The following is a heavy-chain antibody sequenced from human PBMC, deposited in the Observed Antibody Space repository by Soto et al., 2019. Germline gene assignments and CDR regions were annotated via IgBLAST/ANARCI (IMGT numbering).Heavy chain of an antibody. CDR1: GGSISSYY. D-gene: IGHD3-22*01. J-gene: IGHJ5*02. Sequence: KTSETLSLTCTVSGGSISSYYWSWIRQPPGKGLEWIGYIYYSGSTNYNPSLKSRVTISVDTSKNQFSLKLSSVTAADTAVYYCARGRPYYYDSSGMYNWFDPWGQGTLVTVSS. CDR2: IYYSGST. CDR3: ARGRPYYYDSSGMYNWFDP. V-gene: IGHV4-59*01.